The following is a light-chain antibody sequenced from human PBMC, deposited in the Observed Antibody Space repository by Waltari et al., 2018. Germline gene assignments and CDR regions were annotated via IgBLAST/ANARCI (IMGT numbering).Light chain of an antibody. Sequence: ELVLTHSPGTLSLSPGERATLPCRASQFMNFVYFAWYQQKPGQAPRLLIYGTSTRAAGVPDRFSGSGSGTDFTLTISRLEPEDFAIYYCQQYGNSPPWTFGQGTKVEVK. CDR3: QQYGNSPPWT. CDR2: GTS. CDR1: QFMNFVY. V-gene: IGKV3-20*01. J-gene: IGKJ1*01.